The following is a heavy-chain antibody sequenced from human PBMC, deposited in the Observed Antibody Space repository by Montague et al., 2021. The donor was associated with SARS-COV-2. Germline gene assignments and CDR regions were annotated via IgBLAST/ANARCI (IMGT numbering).Heavy chain of an antibody. J-gene: IGHJ4*02. CDR1: GFSLSTSGVG. CDR3: ARSYGTTVVTRAFDX. V-gene: IGHV2-70*01. Sequence: PALVKPTQTLTLTCTSSGFSLSTSGVGVGWIRQPPGKALEWLTLIDWDDGKYYSTSLKTRLTISKDTSKNQVVLTMTNMDPVDTATYYCARSYGTTVVTRAFDXWGQGTLVTVSS. CDR2: IDWDDGK. D-gene: IGHD4-23*01.